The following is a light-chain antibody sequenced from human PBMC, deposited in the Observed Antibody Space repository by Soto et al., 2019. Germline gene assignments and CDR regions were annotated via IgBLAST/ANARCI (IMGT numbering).Light chain of an antibody. CDR1: DIGSKS. CDR3: QVWDSFTDHQV. J-gene: IGLJ3*02. V-gene: IGLV3-21*02. Sequence: SYVLTQPPSVSVAPGQTVRIPCWGNDIGSKSVHWYQQKPGQAPVLVVYDNTDRPSGIPERFSGSSSGNSATLTLTRVEAGDEADYYCQVWDSFTDHQVFGGGTKLTVL. CDR2: DNT.